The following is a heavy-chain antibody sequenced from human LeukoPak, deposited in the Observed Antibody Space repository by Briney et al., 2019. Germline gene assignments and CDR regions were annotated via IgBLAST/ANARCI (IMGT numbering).Heavy chain of an antibody. V-gene: IGHV3-11*04. CDR2: ISSSGSRI. CDR1: GFTFRDYY. CDR3: AREGYYDSSGYSIRFSY. J-gene: IGHJ4*02. D-gene: IGHD3-22*01. Sequence: KSGGSLRLSCAASGFTFRDYYMSWIRQAPGKGLEWVSYISSSGSRIYNADSVKGRFTISRDNAKNSLYLQMNSLRAEDTAVYYCAREGYYDSSGYSIRFSYWGQGTLVTVSS.